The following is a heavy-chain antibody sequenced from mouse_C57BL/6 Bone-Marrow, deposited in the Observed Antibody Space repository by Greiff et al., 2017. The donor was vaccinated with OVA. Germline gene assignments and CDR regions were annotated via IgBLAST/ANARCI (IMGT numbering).Heavy chain of an antibody. CDR2: ISNLAYSI. CDR3: ARPDSNYAYAMDY. J-gene: IGHJ4*01. D-gene: IGHD2-5*01. CDR1: GFTFSDYG. Sequence: VQLKESGGGLVQPGGSLKLSCAASGFTFSDYGMAWVRQAPRKGPEWVAFISNLAYSIYYADTVTGRFTISRENAKNTLYLEMSSLRSEDTAMYYCARPDSNYAYAMDYWGQGTSVTVSS. V-gene: IGHV5-15*01.